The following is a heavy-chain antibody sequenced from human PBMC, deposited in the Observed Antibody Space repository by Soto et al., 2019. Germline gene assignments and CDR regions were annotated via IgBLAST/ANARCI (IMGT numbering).Heavy chain of an antibody. CDR2: TYSSGNT. CDR3: ASRGGGNSLWYFDL. CDR1: GFTVTSNY. D-gene: IGHD2-21*02. V-gene: IGHV3-53*01. J-gene: IGHJ2*01. Sequence: ESGGGVIQPGESLRLSCAASGFTVTSNYISWVRQAPGKGLEWVSVTYSSGNTDYAVSVKGRFTISRDNSKNTLYLQMNSLRAEDTAVYYCASRGGGNSLWYFDLWGRGTLVTVSS.